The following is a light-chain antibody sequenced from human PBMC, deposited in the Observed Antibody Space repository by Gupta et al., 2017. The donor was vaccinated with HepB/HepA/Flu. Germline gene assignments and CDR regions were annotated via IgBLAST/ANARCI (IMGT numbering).Light chain of an antibody. CDR2: GDK. CDR1: SSNIGANYD. Sequence: QSVLTQPPSLSGAPGQRIAISCTGSSSNIGANYDVHWYQQLPGKAPKLLIYGDKNRPSGVPDRFSGSKSGTSASLAIXGXQSEDEXDYYCQSFDSSLSGVLFGGGTKLTVL. CDR3: QSFDSSLSGVL. V-gene: IGLV1-40*01. J-gene: IGLJ2*01.